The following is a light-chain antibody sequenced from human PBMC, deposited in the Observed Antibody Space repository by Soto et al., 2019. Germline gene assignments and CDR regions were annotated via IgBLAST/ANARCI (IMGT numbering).Light chain of an antibody. J-gene: IGKJ1*01. Sequence: DIQMTQSPSTLSASVGDRVTITCRASQSIGSWLAWYQQKPGKAPKHLIYKASSLESGVPSRFSGSGSGTAFTLTMSSLLPADFAGYYCQLYGSYSPWTFGEGTKVEIK. CDR3: QLYGSYSPWT. V-gene: IGKV1-5*03. CDR2: KAS. CDR1: QSIGSW.